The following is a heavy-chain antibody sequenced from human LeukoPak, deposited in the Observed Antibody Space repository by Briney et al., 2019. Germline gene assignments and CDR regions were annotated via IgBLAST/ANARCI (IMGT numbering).Heavy chain of an antibody. CDR1: GGTFSSYA. Sequence: GASVKVSCKASGGTFSSYAISWVRQAPGQGLEWMGRIIPILGIANYAQKFQGRVTITADKSTSTAYMELSSLRYEDTAVYYCARSVVVPAPFDYWGQGTLVTVSS. J-gene: IGHJ4*02. D-gene: IGHD2-21*02. V-gene: IGHV1-69*04. CDR3: ARSVVVPAPFDY. CDR2: IIPILGIA.